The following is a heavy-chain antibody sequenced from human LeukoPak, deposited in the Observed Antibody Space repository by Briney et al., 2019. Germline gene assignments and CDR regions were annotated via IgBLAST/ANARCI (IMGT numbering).Heavy chain of an antibody. J-gene: IGHJ4*02. CDR3: ARSYYDFWSGYSNFDY. CDR1: GGSMSSYY. V-gene: IGHV4-59*01. D-gene: IGHD3-3*01. Sequence: PSETLSLTCSVSGGSMSSYYWSWIRQSPGKGLEWIGNVYYSGSTDSNPSLKSRVTMTRDTSTSTVYMELSSLRSEDTAVYYCARSYYDFWSGYSNFDYWGQGTLVTVSS. CDR2: VYYSGST.